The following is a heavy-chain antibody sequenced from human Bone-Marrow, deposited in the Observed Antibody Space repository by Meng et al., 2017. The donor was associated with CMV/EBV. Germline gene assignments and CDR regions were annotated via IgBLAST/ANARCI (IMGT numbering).Heavy chain of an antibody. CDR2: IHHSGST. D-gene: IGHD2-2*01. CDR3: ARDSGDCSSTSCCTNY. CDR1: GGSFSGYY. Sequence: SETLSLTCAVYGGSFSGYYWSWIRQPPGKGLEWIGEIHHSGSTNYNPSLKSRVTISVDTSKNQFSLKLSSVTAADTAVYYCARDSGDCSSTSCCTNYWAQGTLATFPS. V-gene: IGHV4-34*01. J-gene: IGHJ4*02.